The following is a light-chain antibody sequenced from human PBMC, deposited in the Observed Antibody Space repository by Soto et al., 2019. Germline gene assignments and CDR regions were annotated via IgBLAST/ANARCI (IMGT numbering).Light chain of an antibody. CDR2: DVS. CDR1: SSDVGGYNY. CDR3: SSYTSSSTLV. J-gene: IGLJ2*01. Sequence: QSALTQPASVSGSPGQSITISCTGTSSDVGGYNYVSWYQQHPGKAPKLMIYDVSNRPSGVSNRFSGSKSGNPASLTISGLQAEDGADYYCSSYTSSSTLVFGGGTKVTVL. V-gene: IGLV2-14*01.